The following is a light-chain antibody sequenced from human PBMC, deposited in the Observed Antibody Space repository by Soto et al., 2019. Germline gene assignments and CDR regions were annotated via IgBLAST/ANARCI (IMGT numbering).Light chain of an antibody. Sequence: QMTQSPSSLSASVGEKIIITCRASRDVGSDVSWYQQKPGQAPILLIYAASNLYTGVPSRFSGSRSGTEFTLTISSLQPEDFASYYCLQDYGDSWTFGQGTKVDIK. V-gene: IGKV1-6*01. CDR1: RDVGSD. CDR2: AAS. CDR3: LQDYGDSWT. J-gene: IGKJ1*01.